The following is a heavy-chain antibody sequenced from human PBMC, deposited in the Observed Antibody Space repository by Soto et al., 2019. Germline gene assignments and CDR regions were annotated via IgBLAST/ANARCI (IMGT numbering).Heavy chain of an antibody. CDR1: GYSFTSYW. V-gene: IGHV5-51*01. CDR2: IYPGDSDT. CDR3: ARRKHPARYCSGGSCSMYNWFDP. J-gene: IGHJ5*02. Sequence: GESLKISCKGSGYSFTSYWIGWVRQMPGKVLEWMGIIYPGDSDTRYSPSFQGQVTISADKSISTAYLQWSSLKASDTAMYYCARRKHPARYCSGGSCSMYNWFDPWDQGXLVTVSS. D-gene: IGHD2-15*01.